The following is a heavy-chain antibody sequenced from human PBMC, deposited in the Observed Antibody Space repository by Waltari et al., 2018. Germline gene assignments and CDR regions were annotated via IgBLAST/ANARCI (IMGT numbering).Heavy chain of an antibody. Sequence: EVQLVESGGGLVQPGGSLRLSCAGSGFTSGVNSMHWIRQAPGKGLEWVSYISASSAAIYYADSVKGRFTISRDNAKNLLFLQMSNLGAEDMAVYYCATEPAPGAGINYWGQGILVTVSS. D-gene: IGHD6-19*01. CDR2: ISASSAAI. V-gene: IGHV3-48*01. CDR1: GFTSGVNS. J-gene: IGHJ4*02. CDR3: ATEPAPGAGINY.